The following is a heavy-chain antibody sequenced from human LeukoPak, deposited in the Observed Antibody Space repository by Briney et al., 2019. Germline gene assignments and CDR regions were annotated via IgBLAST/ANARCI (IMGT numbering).Heavy chain of an antibody. D-gene: IGHD3/OR15-3a*01. Sequence: PGGSLRLSCAASGFTFSSYGMSWVRQPPGKGLECVSSISGSGGSTNHADSVKGRFTISRDNSKNTLYLQMNSLRAEDTAVYYCAKVWTAYSDDYFDYWGQGTLVTVSS. CDR2: ISGSGGST. V-gene: IGHV3-23*01. CDR3: AKVWTAYSDDYFDY. CDR1: GFTFSSYG. J-gene: IGHJ4*02.